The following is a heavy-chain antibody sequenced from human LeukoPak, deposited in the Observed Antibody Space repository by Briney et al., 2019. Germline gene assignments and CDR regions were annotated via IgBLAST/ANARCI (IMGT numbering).Heavy chain of an antibody. CDR1: GGSIRSSYYY. CDR3: ARVDIVANYGMDV. D-gene: IGHD5-12*01. V-gene: IGHV4-61*05. Sequence: TSETLSLTCTVSGGSIRSSYYYWGWIRQPPGKGLEWIGYIYYSGSTNYNPSLKSRVTISVDTSKNQFSLKLSSVTAADTAVYYCARVDIVANYGMDVWGQGTTVTVSS. CDR2: IYYSGST. J-gene: IGHJ6*02.